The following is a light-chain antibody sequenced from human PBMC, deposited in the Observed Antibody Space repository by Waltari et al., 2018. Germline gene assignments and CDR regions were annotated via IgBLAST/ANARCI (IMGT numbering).Light chain of an antibody. Sequence: DIQMTQSPSSLSASVGDRVTITCRASQSISSYLNWYQQKPGKAPKLLIYAASSLQSGVPSRFSGSESGTDFTLTISSLQPEDFATYYCQQSYSTLAKTFGQGTRLEIK. CDR1: QSISSY. V-gene: IGKV1-39*01. CDR3: QQSYSTLAKT. CDR2: AAS. J-gene: IGKJ5*01.